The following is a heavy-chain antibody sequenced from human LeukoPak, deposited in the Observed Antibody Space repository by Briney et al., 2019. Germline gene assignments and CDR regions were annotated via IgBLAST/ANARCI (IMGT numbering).Heavy chain of an antibody. CDR2: IYYSGST. CDR3: ARDRASSRNKERGFDY. Sequence: SETLSLTCTVSGGSISSSSYYWGWIRQPPGKGLEWIGSIYYSGSTYYNPSLKSRVTISVDTSKNQFSLKLSSVTAADSAVYYCARDRASSRNKERGFDYWGQGTLVTVSS. D-gene: IGHD6-13*01. V-gene: IGHV4-39*07. CDR1: GGSISSSSYY. J-gene: IGHJ4*02.